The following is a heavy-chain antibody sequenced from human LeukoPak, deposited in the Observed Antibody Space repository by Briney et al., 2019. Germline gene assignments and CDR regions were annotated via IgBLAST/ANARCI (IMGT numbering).Heavy chain of an antibody. CDR1: GNTFTGYY. CDR2: IYPYSGDT. Sequence: ASVKVSCKASGNTFTGYYIHWVRQAPGQGLEWMGWIYPYSGDTNYAQNFQGRVTMTRYTSISTAYMELSSLKSDDTAVYYCARDRNSGSSLDIWGQGTMLTVSS. J-gene: IGHJ3*02. CDR3: ARDRNSGSSLDI. V-gene: IGHV1-2*02. D-gene: IGHD6-6*01.